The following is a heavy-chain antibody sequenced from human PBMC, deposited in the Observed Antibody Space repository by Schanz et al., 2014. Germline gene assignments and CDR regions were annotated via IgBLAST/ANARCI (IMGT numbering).Heavy chain of an antibody. CDR3: VRDSFFAFDD. Sequence: EVQLVESGGGLVQPGGSLRLSCAASGFSVGNKYMNWVRQAPGKGLEWVSFIYIGGNTYYADSVKGRFTISRDNSKNTVYMQMNSLRAEDTAVYYCVRDSFFAFDDWGQGTLVTVSS. CDR2: IYIGGNT. J-gene: IGHJ4*02. CDR1: GFSVGNKY. D-gene: IGHD3-3*01. V-gene: IGHV3-66*01.